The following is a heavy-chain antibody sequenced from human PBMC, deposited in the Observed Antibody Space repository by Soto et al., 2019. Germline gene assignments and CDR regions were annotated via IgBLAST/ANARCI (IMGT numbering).Heavy chain of an antibody. CDR1: GGPFSGYY. J-gene: IGHJ5*02. CDR2: INHSGST. D-gene: IGHD2-15*01. CDR3: ARSGGSSENWFDP. Sequence: SETLSLTCAVYGGPFSGYYWSWIRQPPGKGLEWIGEINHSGSTNYNPSLKSLVTISVDTSKNQFSLKLSSVTSADPVVYYCARSGGSSENWFDPWGQGTLVTVSP. V-gene: IGHV4-34*01.